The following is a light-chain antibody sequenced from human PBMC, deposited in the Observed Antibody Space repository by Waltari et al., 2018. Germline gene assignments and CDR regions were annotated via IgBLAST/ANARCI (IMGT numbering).Light chain of an antibody. CDR1: SGINVGTYR. Sequence: QAVLTQPSSLSATPGASASLPCPLRSGINVGTYRIYWYQQKPGSPPQYLLSYKSDSAKQQGSGVPSRFSGSKDVSANAGILLISGLQSEDEADYYCMIWHGSAAVFGGGTQLTVL. CDR3: MIWHGSAAV. V-gene: IGLV5-45*03. CDR2: YKSDSAK. J-gene: IGLJ7*01.